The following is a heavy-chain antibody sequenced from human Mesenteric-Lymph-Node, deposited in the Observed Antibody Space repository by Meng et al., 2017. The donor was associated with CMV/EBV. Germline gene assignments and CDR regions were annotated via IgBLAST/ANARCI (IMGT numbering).Heavy chain of an antibody. CDR2: IYYSGST. CDR1: GGSISSGGYY. Sequence: SETLSLTCTVSGGSISSGGYYWSWIRQHPGKGLEWIGYIYYSGSTYYNPSLKSRVTISVGTSKNQFSLKLSSVTAADTAVYYCASTLPLVVPAATPYYYYGMDVWGQGTTVTVSS. V-gene: IGHV4-31*03. D-gene: IGHD2-2*01. J-gene: IGHJ6*02. CDR3: ASTLPLVVPAATPYYYYGMDV.